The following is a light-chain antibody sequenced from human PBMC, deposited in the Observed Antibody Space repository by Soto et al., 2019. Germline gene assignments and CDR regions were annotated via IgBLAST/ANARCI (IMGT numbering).Light chain of an antibody. V-gene: IGKV3-20*01. J-gene: IGKJ1*01. Sequence: EVVMTPSPATLSVSPVERATLSCRASQSVGSNLAWYQQKPGQAPRLLIYGASSRATGIPDRFSGSGPGTDFTLTISRLEPEDFAVYYCQQYGSSPPWTFGQGTKVDIK. CDR1: QSVGSN. CDR3: QQYGSSPPWT. CDR2: GAS.